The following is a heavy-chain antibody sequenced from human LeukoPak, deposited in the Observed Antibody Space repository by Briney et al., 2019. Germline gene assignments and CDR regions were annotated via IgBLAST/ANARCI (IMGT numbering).Heavy chain of an antibody. D-gene: IGHD3-10*01. V-gene: IGHV1-18*01. Sequence: ASVKVSCKASGYTFTSYGISWVRQAPGQGLEWMGWISAYNGNTNYAQKLQGRVTMTTDTSTSTAYMELRSLRSDDTAVYYCARDRYGSGSFAFVFDPWGQGTLVTVSS. CDR3: ARDRYGSGSFAFVFDP. CDR1: GYTFTSYG. J-gene: IGHJ5*02. CDR2: ISAYNGNT.